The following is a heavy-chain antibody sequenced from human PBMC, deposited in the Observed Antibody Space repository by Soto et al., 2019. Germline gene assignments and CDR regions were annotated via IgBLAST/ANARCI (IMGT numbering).Heavy chain of an antibody. CDR1: GFTFSSYG. CDR3: AKGRSYYYGSGSYSYYFDY. V-gene: IGHV3-30*18. Sequence: GGSLRLSCAASGFTFSSYGMHWVRQAPGKGLEWVAVISYDGSNKYYADSVKGRFTISRENSKNTLYLQMNSLRAEDTAVYYCAKGRSYYYGSGSYSYYFDYWGQGTLVTVSS. J-gene: IGHJ4*02. CDR2: ISYDGSNK. D-gene: IGHD3-10*01.